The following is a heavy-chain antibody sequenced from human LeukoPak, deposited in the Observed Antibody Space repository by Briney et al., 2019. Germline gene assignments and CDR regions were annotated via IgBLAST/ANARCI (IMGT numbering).Heavy chain of an antibody. CDR2: IYYSGSST. Sequence: SETLSLTCTVSGGSMSGFFWTWIRQPPGRELDWLGSIYYSGSSTKYNPSLKSRVTISVDTSKSQFSLNLNSATAADTAVYYCARTSRHFYGSGTNLTPWPAGMDVWGQGTTVTVSS. CDR3: ARTSRHFYGSGTNLTPWPAGMDV. V-gene: IGHV4-59*01. J-gene: IGHJ6*02. D-gene: IGHD3-10*01. CDR1: GGSMSGFF.